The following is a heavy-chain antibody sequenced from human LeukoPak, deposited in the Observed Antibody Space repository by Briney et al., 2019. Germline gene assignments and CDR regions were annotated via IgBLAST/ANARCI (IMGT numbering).Heavy chain of an antibody. CDR1: GFTFSSNS. CDR3: ARGYISGWNWFDP. D-gene: IGHD6-19*01. Sequence: GGSPRLSCAASGFTFSSNSMNWVRQAPGKGLEWVSSISSSSSYIYYADSVKGRFTISRENAKNSLYLQMNSLRVGDTAVYYCARGYISGWNWFDPWGQGTLVTVSS. CDR2: ISSSSSYI. J-gene: IGHJ5*02. V-gene: IGHV3-21*01.